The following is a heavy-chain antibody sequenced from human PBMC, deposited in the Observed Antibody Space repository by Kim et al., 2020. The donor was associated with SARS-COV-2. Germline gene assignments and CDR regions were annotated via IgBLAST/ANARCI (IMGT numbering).Heavy chain of an antibody. Sequence: SETLSLTCTVSGGSISSSSYYWGWIRQPPGKGLEWIGSIYYSGSTYYNPSLKSRVTISVDTSKNQFSLELSSVTAADTAVYYCARGPITYYYDSSGYFDYWGQGTLVTVSS. CDR3: ARGPITYYYDSSGYFDY. V-gene: IGHV4-39*01. CDR2: IYYSGST. CDR1: GGSISSSSYY. J-gene: IGHJ4*02. D-gene: IGHD3-22*01.